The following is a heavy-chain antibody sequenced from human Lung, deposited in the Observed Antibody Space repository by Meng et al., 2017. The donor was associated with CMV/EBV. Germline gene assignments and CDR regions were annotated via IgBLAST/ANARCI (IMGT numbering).Heavy chain of an antibody. CDR1: GFTFSSYS. J-gene: IGHJ6*02. D-gene: IGHD2-2*01. V-gene: IGHV3-21*01. Sequence: GESXKISCAASGFTFSSYSMNWVRQAPGKGLEWVSSISSSSSYIYYADSVKCRFTISRDNAKNSLYLQMNSLRAEDTAVYYCAVYCSSTSCHRDGMDVWGQGTTVTVSS. CDR2: ISSSSSYI. CDR3: AVYCSSTSCHRDGMDV.